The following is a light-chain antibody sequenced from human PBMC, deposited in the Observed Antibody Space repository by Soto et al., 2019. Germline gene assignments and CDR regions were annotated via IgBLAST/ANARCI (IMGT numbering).Light chain of an antibody. Sequence: EIVMTQSPATLSVSPGERATLSCRASQSVGSNLAWYQQKPGQAPRLLIYGASTRTTGIPARFSGSGSGTEFTLTISTLHPEDFALYFCQKSNNWPPDRTFGQGTKVEIK. J-gene: IGKJ1*01. CDR1: QSVGSN. CDR2: GAS. V-gene: IGKV3-15*01. CDR3: QKSNNWPPDRT.